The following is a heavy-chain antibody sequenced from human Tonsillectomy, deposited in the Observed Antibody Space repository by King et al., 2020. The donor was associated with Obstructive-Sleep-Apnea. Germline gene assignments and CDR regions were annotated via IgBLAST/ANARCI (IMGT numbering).Heavy chain of an antibody. CDR1: GGSISSSSYY. D-gene: IGHD6-19*01. V-gene: IGHV4-39*07. Sequence: QLQESGPGLVKPSETLSLTCTVSGGSISSSSYYWGWIRQPPGKGLGWIGSIYYSGCTNYNPSLKSRVTISIDTSKNKFSLKLSSVTAADTAVYYCARVPYITGWSGWFDPWGQGTLVTVSS. CDR3: ARVPYITGWSGWFDP. J-gene: IGHJ5*02. CDR2: IYYSGCT.